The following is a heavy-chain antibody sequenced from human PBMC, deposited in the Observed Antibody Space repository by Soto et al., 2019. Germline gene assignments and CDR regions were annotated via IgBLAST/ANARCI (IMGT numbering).Heavy chain of an antibody. J-gene: IGHJ6*02. CDR2: IIPILGIA. V-gene: IGHV1-69*08. CDR1: GGTFSSYT. Sequence: QVQLVQSGAEVKKPGSSVKVSCKASGGTFSSYTISWVRQAPGQGLEWMGRIIPILGIANYAQKFQGRVTITADKPTSTAYMELSSLRSEDTAVYYCARDGWDSSSCPLCMDVWGQGTTVTVSS. D-gene: IGHD6-13*01. CDR3: ARDGWDSSSCPLCMDV.